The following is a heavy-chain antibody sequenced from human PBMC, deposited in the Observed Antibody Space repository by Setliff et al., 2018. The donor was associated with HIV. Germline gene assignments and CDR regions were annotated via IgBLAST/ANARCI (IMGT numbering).Heavy chain of an antibody. Sequence: ETLSLTCSVSGGSVIKDNFYWGWIRQAPTKGLEWIGTLYDTGRTYYNPPLKSRVSIFVDTTKNEFSLNLRSVTAADTAVYFCVNSGYDGDYYYYYMDVWGKGSTVTVSS. CDR1: GGSVIKDNFY. CDR3: VNSGYDGDYYYYYMDV. V-gene: IGHV4-39*01. D-gene: IGHD5-12*01. CDR2: LYDTGRT. J-gene: IGHJ6*03.